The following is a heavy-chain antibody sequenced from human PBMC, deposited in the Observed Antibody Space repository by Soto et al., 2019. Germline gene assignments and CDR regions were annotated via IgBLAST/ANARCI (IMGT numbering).Heavy chain of an antibody. CDR3: ANAYDSSGYYGY. CDR1: GFTFSSYA. D-gene: IGHD3-22*01. J-gene: IGHJ4*02. V-gene: IGHV3-23*01. Sequence: GGSLRLSCAASGFTFSSYAMSWVRQAPGKGLEWVSAISGSGGSTYYADSVKGRFTISRDNSKNTLYLQMNSLRAEDTAVYYWANAYDSSGYYGYWGQGTLVTVSS. CDR2: ISGSGGST.